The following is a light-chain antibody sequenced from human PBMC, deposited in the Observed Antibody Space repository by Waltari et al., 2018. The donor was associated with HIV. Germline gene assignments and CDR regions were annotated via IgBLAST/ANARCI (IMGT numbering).Light chain of an antibody. CDR2: STA. Sequence: QTVVTQESSLTVSPGGTVSLTSASHSGAVTRAFHPTWIQQKPGQTPRALIYSTAYKHSWTPARFSGSLLGGKAALTLSTVQPEDEAAYYCLLYFGGAWVFGGGTKLTVL. J-gene: IGLJ3*02. CDR1: SGAVTRAFH. V-gene: IGLV7-43*01. CDR3: LLYFGGAWV.